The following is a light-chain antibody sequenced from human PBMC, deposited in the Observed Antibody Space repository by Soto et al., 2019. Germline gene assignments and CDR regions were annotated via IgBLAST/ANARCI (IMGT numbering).Light chain of an antibody. Sequence: AIRMTHSPSSLSASTGARVTITCRASQGISSYLAWYHKKPGKAPKLLIYAASTLHSGVPSRFSGRGSGTDFTLTISCLQSEDFATYDCEQYYSYPPTCGQGTKLEIK. CDR3: EQYYSYPPT. J-gene: IGKJ2*01. CDR1: QGISSY. V-gene: IGKV1-8*01. CDR2: AAS.